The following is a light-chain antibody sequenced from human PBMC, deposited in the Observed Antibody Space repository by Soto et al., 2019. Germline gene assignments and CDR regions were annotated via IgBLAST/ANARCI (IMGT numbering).Light chain of an antibody. CDR3: QQYGSSPVT. CDR2: GAS. J-gene: IGKJ5*01. CDR1: QSVSSSY. V-gene: IGKV3-20*01. Sequence: IVLTQCPFTLSLSPGEIATLSFMASQSVSSSYLAWYQQKPGQAPRLLIYGASSRATGIPDRFSGSGSGTDFTLTISRLEPEDFAVYYCQQYGSSPVTFGQGTRLEIK.